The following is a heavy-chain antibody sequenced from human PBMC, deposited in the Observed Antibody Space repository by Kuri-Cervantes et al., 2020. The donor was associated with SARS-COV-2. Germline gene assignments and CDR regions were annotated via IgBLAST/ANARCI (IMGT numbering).Heavy chain of an antibody. V-gene: IGHV3-30*01. CDR2: ISYDGSNK. D-gene: IGHD3-10*01. CDR1: GFTFRSYA. CDR3: ATTYPGEWLPLDY. J-gene: IGHJ4*02. Sequence: GGSLRLSCAASGFTFRSYAMHWVRQAPGKGLEWVAVISYDGSNKYYADSVKGRFTISRDNSKNTLYLQMNSLRAEDTAVYYCATTYPGEWLPLDYWGQGTLVTVSS.